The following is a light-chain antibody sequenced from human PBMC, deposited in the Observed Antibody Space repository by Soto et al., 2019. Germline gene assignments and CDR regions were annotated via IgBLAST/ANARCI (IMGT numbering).Light chain of an antibody. CDR3: QQYGSSPWT. Sequence: EIVLTQSPGTLSLSPGERATLSCRASQSVSSNYLAWYQQKPGQAPRPLIYGASSRATGSPDRFSGSGAGTDFTLTISRLEPEDFAVYYCQQYGSSPWTFGQGTKVEIK. V-gene: IGKV3-20*01. CDR2: GAS. CDR1: QSVSSNY. J-gene: IGKJ1*01.